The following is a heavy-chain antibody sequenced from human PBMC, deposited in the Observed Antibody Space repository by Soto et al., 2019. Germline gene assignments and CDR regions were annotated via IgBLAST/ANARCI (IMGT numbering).Heavy chain of an antibody. CDR3: ARDSGEDQSLKFDY. CDR1: GFTFSSYS. Sequence: GGSLRLSCAASGFTFSSYSMNWVRQAPGKGLEWVSYISSSSSTIYYADSVKGRFTISRDNAKNSLYLQMNSLRAEDTAVYYCARDSGEDQSLKFDYWGQGTLVTVSS. D-gene: IGHD2-15*01. J-gene: IGHJ4*02. V-gene: IGHV3-48*01. CDR2: ISSSSSTI.